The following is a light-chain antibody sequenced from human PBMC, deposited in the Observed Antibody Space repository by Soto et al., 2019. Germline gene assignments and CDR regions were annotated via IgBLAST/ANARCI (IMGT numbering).Light chain of an antibody. V-gene: IGKV1-12*02. CDR2: AAS. J-gene: IGKJ5*01. CDR1: QGISTW. Sequence: DIQMTQSPSSVSASVGDRVTITCRASQGISTWLAWYQQKPGKAPQLLIYAASSLKSGVPSRFSGSGSGTDFHLTIRRLQPEDFANYHCQPGNSFPSTFRQGTPLEIK. CDR3: QPGNSFPST.